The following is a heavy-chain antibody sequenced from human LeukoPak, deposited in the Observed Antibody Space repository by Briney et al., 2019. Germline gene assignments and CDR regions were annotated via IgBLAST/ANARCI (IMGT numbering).Heavy chain of an antibody. CDR1: GGSISSGGYY. CDR2: IYYSGST. Sequence: PSETLSLTCAVYGGSISSGGYYWSWIRQHPGKGLEWIGYIYYSGSTYYNPSLKSRVTISVDTSKNQFSLKLSSVTAADTAVYYCARDRTTMDGYNWFDPWGQGTLVTVSS. CDR3: ARDRTTMDGYNWFDP. D-gene: IGHD2-2*03. J-gene: IGHJ5*02. V-gene: IGHV4-31*11.